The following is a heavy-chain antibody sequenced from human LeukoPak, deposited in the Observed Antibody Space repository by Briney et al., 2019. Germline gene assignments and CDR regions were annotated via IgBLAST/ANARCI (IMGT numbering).Heavy chain of an antibody. CDR2: IYHSGST. D-gene: IGHD4-11*01. Sequence: PSETLSLTCAVSGYSITSGYYWAWIRQPPGKGLEWIGNIYHSGSTYYNASLKSRVTISADTSKNQFSLKLSSVTAADTAVYYCARRYSNYFFDYWGQGTLVTVSS. J-gene: IGHJ4*02. CDR1: GYSITSGYY. V-gene: IGHV4-38-2*01. CDR3: ARRYSNYFFDY.